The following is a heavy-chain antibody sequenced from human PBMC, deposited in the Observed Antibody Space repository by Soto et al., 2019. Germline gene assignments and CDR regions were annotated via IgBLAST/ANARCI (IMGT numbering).Heavy chain of an antibody. CDR2: TYYRSRFFS. CDR3: VRDRYSSSGWFDP. J-gene: IGHJ5*02. D-gene: IGHD3-10*01. V-gene: IGHV6-1*01. CDR1: GDSVSSYSAA. Sequence: SQTLSLTCAISGDSVSSYSAAWNWIRQSPSGGLEWLGRTYYRSRFFSDYAESVKSRIIINPDTSKNQFSLQLKSVTPEDTAVYYCVRDRYSSSGWFDPWGQGTPVAVSS.